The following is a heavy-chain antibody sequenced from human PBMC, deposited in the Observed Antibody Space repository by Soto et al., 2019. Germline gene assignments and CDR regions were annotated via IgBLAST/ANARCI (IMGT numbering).Heavy chain of an antibody. V-gene: IGHV4-59*01. J-gene: IGHJ6*03. D-gene: IGHD3-3*01. CDR2: IYYSGST. CDR3: ARDRWYYDFWSGYPPPENYYYYMDV. Sequence: SETLSLTCTVSGGSISSYYWSWIRQPPGKGLEWIGYIYYSGSTNYNPSLKSRVTISVDTSKNQFSLKLSSVTAADTAVYYCARDRWYYDFWSGYPPPENYYYYMDVWGKGTTVTVSS. CDR1: GGSISSYY.